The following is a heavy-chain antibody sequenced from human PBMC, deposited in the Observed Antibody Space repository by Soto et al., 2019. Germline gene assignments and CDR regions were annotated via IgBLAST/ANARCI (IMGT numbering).Heavy chain of an antibody. J-gene: IGHJ4*02. CDR2: IYYRWST. V-gene: IGHV4-61*01. Sequence: SGSLCLTGAVSGRSVSSGSYHWSLIRQPAGTGLEWIGYIYYRWSTNYTPSLKSRVTISVDTSKNQFSLKVPSLTAEDTAVYYCARGRGYYDSTYLDYWGQGTLVTVSS. D-gene: IGHD3-10*01. CDR3: ARGRGYYDSTYLDY. CDR1: GRSVSSGSYH.